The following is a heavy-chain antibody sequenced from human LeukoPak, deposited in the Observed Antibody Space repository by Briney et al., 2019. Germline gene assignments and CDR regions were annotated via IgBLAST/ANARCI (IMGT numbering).Heavy chain of an antibody. J-gene: IGHJ4*02. CDR2: ISGSGGST. V-gene: IGHV3-23*01. CDR3: ARDWYDYVWGSYHHDY. D-gene: IGHD3-16*02. Sequence: PGGSLRLSCAASGFTFSSYAMSWVRQAPGKGLEWVSAISGSGGSTYYADSVKGRFTISRDNSKNTLYLQMNSLRAEDTAVYYCARDWYDYVWGSYHHDYWGQGTLVTVSS. CDR1: GFTFSSYA.